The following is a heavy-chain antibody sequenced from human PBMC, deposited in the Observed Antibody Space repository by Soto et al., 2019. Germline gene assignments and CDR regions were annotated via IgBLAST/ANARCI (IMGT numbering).Heavy chain of an antibody. Sequence: QLQLRESGPGLVKPSETLSLTCTVSGGSISGGVGGLYYWSWILQPPGKGLEWIGYIYDSGSTYYTPSRKIRVTISVGMSKNQFSLRLSSVTAADTAVYYCAREVIPLTTDWYFNLWGRGTLVTVSS. D-gene: IGHD4-17*01. J-gene: IGHJ2*01. CDR2: IYDSGST. CDR3: AREVIPLTTDWYFNL. CDR1: GGSISGGVGGLYY. V-gene: IGHV4-30-4*01.